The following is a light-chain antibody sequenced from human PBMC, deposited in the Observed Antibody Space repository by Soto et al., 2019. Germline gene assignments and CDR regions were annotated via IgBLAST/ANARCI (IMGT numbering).Light chain of an antibody. CDR2: GAS. CDR1: QSISDT. V-gene: IGKV3-15*01. Sequence: EIVMTQSPATLSVSPGGRATLSCRASQSISDTLAWYQQKPGQAPRLLIHGASTRAPGFPARFSGSGSGTYFTLTISSLQSEDFAVYYCQQYNNWPLTFGQGTKVEIK. J-gene: IGKJ1*01. CDR3: QQYNNWPLT.